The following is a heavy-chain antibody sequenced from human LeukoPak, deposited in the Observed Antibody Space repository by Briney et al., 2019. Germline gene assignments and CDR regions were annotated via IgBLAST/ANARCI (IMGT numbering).Heavy chain of an antibody. CDR1: GGSFSGYY. Sequence: SETLSLTCAVYGGSFSGYYWSWIRQPPGKGLEWIGEINHSGSTNYNPSLKSRVTISVDTSKNQFSLKLSSVTAADTAVYYRARGRSIWSGYYGSGGQLRLDPGGQGTLVTVSS. CDR3: ARGRSIWSGYYGSGGQLRLDP. J-gene: IGHJ5*02. D-gene: IGHD3-3*01. CDR2: INHSGST. V-gene: IGHV4-34*01.